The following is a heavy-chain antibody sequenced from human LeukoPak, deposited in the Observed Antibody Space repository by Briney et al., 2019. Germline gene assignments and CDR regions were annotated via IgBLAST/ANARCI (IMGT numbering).Heavy chain of an antibody. CDR1: GFTFISYA. CDR3: ATQSDAFDI. CDR2: ISYDGSNK. J-gene: IGHJ3*02. V-gene: IGHV3-30*04. Sequence: GGSLRLSCAASGFTFISYAIHWVRQAPGKGLEWVAVISYDGSNKYYADSVKGRFTISRDNSKNTLYLQMNSLRAEDTAVYYCATQSDAFDIWGQGTMVTVSS.